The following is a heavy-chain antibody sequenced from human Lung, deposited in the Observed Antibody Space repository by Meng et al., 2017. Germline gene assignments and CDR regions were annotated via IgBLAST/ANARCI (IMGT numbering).Heavy chain of an antibody. V-gene: IGHV4-34*01. CDR2: INHGGST. J-gene: IGHJ4*02. D-gene: IGHD3-10*01. Sequence: QGQRPQLGPGLLGTCENLSPTWAVYGGSISGSYWSWIRQSPAKGLEWIGKINHGGSTNYNPSLESRVTISVDTPKNQFSLRLTSMTVADTAVYYCARERHSTIIRGVIDFWGQGALVTVSS. CDR3: ARERHSTIIRGVIDF. CDR1: GGSISGSY.